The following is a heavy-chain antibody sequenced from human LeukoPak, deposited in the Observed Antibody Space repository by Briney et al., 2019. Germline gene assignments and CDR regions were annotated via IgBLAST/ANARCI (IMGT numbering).Heavy chain of an antibody. CDR2: IYYSGST. Sequence: PSETLSLTCTVSGGSISYSNYYWGWIRQPPGKGLEWIGNIYYSGSTYYNPSLKSRVTISVDTSKNQFSLKLSSVTAADTAVYYCAREPGYCSGGSCYGGWFDPWGQGTLVTVSS. CDR1: GGSISYSNYY. V-gene: IGHV4-39*02. CDR3: AREPGYCSGGSCYGGWFDP. J-gene: IGHJ5*02. D-gene: IGHD2-15*01.